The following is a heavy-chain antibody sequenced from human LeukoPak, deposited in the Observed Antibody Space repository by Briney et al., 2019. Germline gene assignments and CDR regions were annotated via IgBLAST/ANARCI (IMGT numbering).Heavy chain of an antibody. CDR3: AKRPSDYGDYVTYFGY. Sequence: GGSLRLSCAASGFSFISYGMHWVRQAPGKGLEWVGVISDDGRNKKYADSVKGRFTISRDNFKDTLYLQMNSLRDEDTAVYYCAKRPSDYGDYVTYFGYWGQGTLVTVSS. V-gene: IGHV3-30*18. D-gene: IGHD4-17*01. J-gene: IGHJ4*02. CDR2: ISDDGRNK. CDR1: GFSFISYG.